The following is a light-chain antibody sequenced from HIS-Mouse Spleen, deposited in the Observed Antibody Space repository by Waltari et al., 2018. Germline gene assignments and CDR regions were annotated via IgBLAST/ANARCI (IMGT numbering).Light chain of an antibody. CDR1: QGVSSY. CDR3: QQRSNWPPLT. CDR2: DAS. V-gene: IGKV3-11*01. J-gene: IGKJ4*01. Sequence: EIVLTQSPATLSLSPGERATLSCRASQGVSSYLAWYQQKPGQAPRLLIYDASNRATGIPARFSGSGSGTDFTLTISSLEPEDFAVYYCQQRSNWPPLTFGGGTK.